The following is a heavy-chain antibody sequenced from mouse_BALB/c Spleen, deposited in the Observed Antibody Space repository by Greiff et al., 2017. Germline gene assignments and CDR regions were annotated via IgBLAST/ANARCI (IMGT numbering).Heavy chain of an antibody. CDR1: GFAFSSYD. J-gene: IGHJ2*01. CDR3: ARGDYDVFDY. D-gene: IGHD2-4*01. CDR2: ISSGGGST. Sequence: EVKLVESGGGLVKPGGSLKLSCAASGFAFSSYDMSWVRQTPEKRLEWVAYISSGGGSTYYPDTVKGRFTISRDNAKNTLYLQMSSLKSEDTAMYYCARGDYDVFDYWGQGTTLTVSS. V-gene: IGHV5-12-1*01.